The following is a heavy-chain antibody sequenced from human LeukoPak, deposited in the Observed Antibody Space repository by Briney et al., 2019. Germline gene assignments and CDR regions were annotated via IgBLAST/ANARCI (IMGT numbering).Heavy chain of an antibody. CDR1: GFTFSSYA. Sequence: QPGGSLRLSCAASGFTFSSYAMSWVRQAPGKGLEWVSATSGTSGRTYYADSVKGRFTISRDNSKNTLYLQMNSLRAEDTAVYYCAKDGRVYATPTLDYWGQGTLVTVSS. CDR2: TSGTSGRT. V-gene: IGHV3-23*01. D-gene: IGHD2-8*01. J-gene: IGHJ4*02. CDR3: AKDGRVYATPTLDY.